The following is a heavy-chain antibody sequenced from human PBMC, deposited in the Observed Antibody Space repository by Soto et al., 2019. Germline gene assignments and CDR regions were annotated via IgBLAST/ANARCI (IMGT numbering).Heavy chain of an antibody. CDR3: GTSSRKHCRGGTCYENWLDP. V-gene: IGHV1-69*13. CDR1: GGSFSSYV. Sequence: ASVKVSCKASGGSFSSYVISWARQAPGQGLEWMGGIVPMFGTANYAQKFQGRLTITADESTNTGYMELRNLRSDDTAVYLCGTSSRKHCRGGTCYENWLDPWGQGXLVTVHS. CDR2: IVPMFGTA. D-gene: IGHD2-15*01. J-gene: IGHJ5*02.